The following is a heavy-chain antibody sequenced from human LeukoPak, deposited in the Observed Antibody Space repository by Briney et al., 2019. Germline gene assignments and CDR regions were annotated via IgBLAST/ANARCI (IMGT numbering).Heavy chain of an antibody. CDR2: IIPILGIA. V-gene: IGHV1-69*04. CDR3: ARDGWGLSDGYNSDY. Sequence: SVKVSCKASGGTFNSYTISWVRQAPGQGLEWMGRIIPILGIANYAQKFQGRVTITADKSTSTAYMELSSLRSEDTAVYYCARDGWGLSDGYNSDYWGQGTLVTVSS. D-gene: IGHD5-24*01. CDR1: GGTFNSYT. J-gene: IGHJ4*02.